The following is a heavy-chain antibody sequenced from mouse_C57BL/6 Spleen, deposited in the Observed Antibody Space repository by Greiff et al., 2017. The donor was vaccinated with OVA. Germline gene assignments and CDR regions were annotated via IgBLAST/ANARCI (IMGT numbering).Heavy chain of an antibody. CDR3: ARKSHYYGSSYWYFDV. CDR1: GYTFTGYW. V-gene: IGHV1-9*01. CDR2: ILPGSGST. Sequence: QVQLQQSGAELMKPGASVKLSCKATGYTFTGYWIAWVKQRPGHGLEWIGEILPGSGSTNYNEKFKGKATFTADTSSNTAYMQLSSLTTEDSAIYYCARKSHYYGSSYWYFDVWGTGTTVTVSS. D-gene: IGHD1-1*01. J-gene: IGHJ1*03.